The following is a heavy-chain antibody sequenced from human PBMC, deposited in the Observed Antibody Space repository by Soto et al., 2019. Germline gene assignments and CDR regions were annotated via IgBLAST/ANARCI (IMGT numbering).Heavy chain of an antibody. V-gene: IGHV4-59*01. J-gene: IGHJ4*02. Sequence: QVQLQESGPGLVKPSETLSLTCTVSGDSISTFHWSWIRQPPGKGLEWIGFIYYSGDSNSNPFLKSRVTISIDTSKNQFSLNLRSVTAADTAVYYCARGMPTVTDLDYWGQGTLVTVSS. D-gene: IGHD4-17*01. CDR3: ARGMPTVTDLDY. CDR2: IYYSGDS. CDR1: GDSISTFH.